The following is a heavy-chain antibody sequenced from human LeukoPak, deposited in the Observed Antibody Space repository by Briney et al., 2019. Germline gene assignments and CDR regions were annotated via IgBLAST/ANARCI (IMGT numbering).Heavy chain of an antibody. CDR1: GYSISSGYY. J-gene: IGHJ4*02. V-gene: IGHV4-38-2*01. Sequence: PSETLSLTCAVSGYSISSGYYWGWIRQPPGKGLEWMGSIYHSGSTYYNPSLKSRVTISVDTSKNQFSLKLSSVTAADTAVYYCARHRYCSSTSCQGSDYWGQGTLVTVSS. D-gene: IGHD2-2*01. CDR2: IYHSGST. CDR3: ARHRYCSSTSCQGSDY.